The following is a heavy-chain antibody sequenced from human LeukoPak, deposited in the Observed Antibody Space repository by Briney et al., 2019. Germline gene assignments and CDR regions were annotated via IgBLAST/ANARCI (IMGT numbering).Heavy chain of an antibody. CDR1: GYTFTSYY. Sequence: ASVKVSCKASGYTFTSYYMHWVRQAPGQGLEWMGIINPSGGSTSYAQKFQGRVTITRDMSTSTDYMELSSLRSEDTAVYYCARDVKYSGSYGPPNWFDPWGQGTLVTVSS. J-gene: IGHJ5*02. D-gene: IGHD1-26*01. CDR2: INPSGGST. V-gene: IGHV1-46*01. CDR3: ARDVKYSGSYGPPNWFDP.